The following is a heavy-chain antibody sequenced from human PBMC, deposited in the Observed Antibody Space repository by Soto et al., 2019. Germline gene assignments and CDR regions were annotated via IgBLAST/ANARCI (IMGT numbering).Heavy chain of an antibody. V-gene: IGHV5-51*01. D-gene: IGHD6-6*01. CDR3: ARQLGRIAARPNWFDP. J-gene: IGHJ5*02. CDR2: IYPGDSDT. CDR1: GYSFTSYW. Sequence: GASVKISCKGSGYSFTSYWIGWVRQMPGKGLEWMGIIYPGDSDTRYSPSFQGQVTISADKSISTAYLQWSSLKASDTAMYYCARQLGRIAARPNWFDPWGQGTLVTVSS.